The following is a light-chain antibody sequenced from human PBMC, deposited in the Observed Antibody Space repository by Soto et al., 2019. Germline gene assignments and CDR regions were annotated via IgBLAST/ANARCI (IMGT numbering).Light chain of an antibody. CDR1: QSVSSY. CDR3: HQRSNWPPVT. V-gene: IGKV3-11*01. CDR2: DAS. J-gene: IGKJ4*01. Sequence: EIVLTQSPATLSLSPGERATLSCRASQSVSSYLAWYQQKPGQAPRLLIYDASNRATGIPARFSGSGSGTDFTLIISSLEPEDFAIYYCHQRSNWPPVTFGGGTKVEIK.